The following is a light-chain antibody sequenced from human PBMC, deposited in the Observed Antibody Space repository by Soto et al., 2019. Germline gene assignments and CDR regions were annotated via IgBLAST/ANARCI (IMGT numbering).Light chain of an antibody. CDR1: QSISSW. Sequence: DIQMTQSPSTLSASVGDRVTITCRASQSISSWLAWYQQKPGKAPNLLIHTASTLESGVPSRFSGSGSGTEFTLTISRLQPDDFATYYSQHYTGYSGLTFGGGTKVEIK. CDR2: TAS. J-gene: IGKJ4*01. CDR3: QHYTGYSGLT. V-gene: IGKV1-5*03.